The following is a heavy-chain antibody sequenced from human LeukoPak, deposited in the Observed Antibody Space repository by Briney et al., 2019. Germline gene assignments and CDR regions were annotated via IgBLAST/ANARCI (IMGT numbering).Heavy chain of an antibody. CDR2: ISGSSNTI. CDR3: AGGGPCSSTNYYYYCYMYV. Sequence: VGCLCLSPAASVLSSSTFAMNCGRQAPGKGGGGLSYISGSSNTIHYADTLKGGFTVSRDNAKHSLHLQMNSLRTEDTAVYFCAGGGPCSSTNYYYYCYMYVWGKETTASVSS. CDR1: VLSSSTFA. V-gene: IGHV3-48*04. D-gene: IGHD2-2*01. J-gene: IGHJ6*03.